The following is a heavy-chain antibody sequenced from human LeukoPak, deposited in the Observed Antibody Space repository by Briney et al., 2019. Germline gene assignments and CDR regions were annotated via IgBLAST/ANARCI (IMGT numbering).Heavy chain of an antibody. D-gene: IGHD1-26*01. Sequence: PGGSLRLSCAASGFTFSNSGMHWVRQAPGKGLEWVAVISYDGSNRYSADSVKGRFTISRDTSKNTLYLQMNSLRVEDTAVYYCAKRSTAEDGAFDIWGQGTMVTVSS. CDR1: GFTFSNSG. CDR2: ISYDGSNR. V-gene: IGHV3-30*18. J-gene: IGHJ3*02. CDR3: AKRSTAEDGAFDI.